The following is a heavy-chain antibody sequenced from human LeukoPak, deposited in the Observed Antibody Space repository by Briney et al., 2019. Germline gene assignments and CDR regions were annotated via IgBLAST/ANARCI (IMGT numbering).Heavy chain of an antibody. Sequence: GGPLRLSCAASGFTFSSYSMNWVRQATGKGLEWGSSISSSSSYIYYADSVKGRFTISRDNAKKSLYLQMNSLRAEDTAVYYCARDRYSSGWAPFDYWGQGTLVTVSS. J-gene: IGHJ4*02. CDR1: GFTFSSYS. D-gene: IGHD6-19*01. V-gene: IGHV3-21*01. CDR2: ISSSSSYI. CDR3: ARDRYSSGWAPFDY.